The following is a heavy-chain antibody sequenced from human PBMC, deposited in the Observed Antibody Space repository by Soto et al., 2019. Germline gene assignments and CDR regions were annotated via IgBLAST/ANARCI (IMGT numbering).Heavy chain of an antibody. V-gene: IGHV1-46*01. J-gene: IGHJ3*02. CDR1: GYTFTSYY. D-gene: IGHD3-9*01. CDR3: AREGYDILTGPHDAFDI. Sequence: ASVKVSCKASGYTFTSYYMHWVRQAPGQGLEWMGIINPSGGSTSYAQKFQGRVTMTRDTSTSTVYMELSSLRSEDTAVYYCAREGYDILTGPHDAFDIWGQGTMVTVS. CDR2: INPSGGST.